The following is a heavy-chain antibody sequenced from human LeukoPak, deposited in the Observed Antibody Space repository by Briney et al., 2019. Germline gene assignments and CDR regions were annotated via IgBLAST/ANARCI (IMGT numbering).Heavy chain of an antibody. CDR2: INIDGSSG. D-gene: IGHD1-26*01. Sequence: GGSLRLPCAASGFTFSSYAMSWVRQAPGKGLVWVSRINIDGSSGSYADSVEGRFTISRDNAKNTVYLQMNSLRAEDTAVYYCTREVSGSLYFDYWGQGTLVTVSS. CDR3: TREVSGSLYFDY. CDR1: GFTFSSYA. V-gene: IGHV3-74*01. J-gene: IGHJ4*02.